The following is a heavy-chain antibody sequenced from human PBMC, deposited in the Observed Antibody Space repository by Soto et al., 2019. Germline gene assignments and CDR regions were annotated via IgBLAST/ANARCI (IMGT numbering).Heavy chain of an antibody. CDR2: ISGSGGST. Sequence: EVQPLESGGGLVQPGGSLRLSCAASGFTFSSYATSWVRQAPGKGLEWVSAISGSGGSTYYADSVKGRFTISRDNSKNTLYLQMNSLSGEDTAVYYCAKDVQRRGIAVAGYFDYRGQGTLVTVS. CDR3: AKDVQRRGIAVAGYFDY. J-gene: IGHJ4*02. CDR1: GFTFSSYA. D-gene: IGHD6-19*01. V-gene: IGHV3-23*01.